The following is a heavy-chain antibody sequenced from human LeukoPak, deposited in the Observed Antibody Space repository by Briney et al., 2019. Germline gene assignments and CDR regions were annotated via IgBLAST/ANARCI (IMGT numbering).Heavy chain of an antibody. CDR2: ISGSGGST. CDR3: ARGGVLAY. V-gene: IGHV3-23*01. Sequence: PGGSLRLSCAASGFTFSSYAMSWVRQAPRKGLEWVSAISGSGGSTYYADSVKGRFTISRDNARDSLYLQMNSLRAEDTAVYYCARGGVLAYWGQGTLVTVSS. CDR1: GFTFSSYA. J-gene: IGHJ4*02. D-gene: IGHD3-16*01.